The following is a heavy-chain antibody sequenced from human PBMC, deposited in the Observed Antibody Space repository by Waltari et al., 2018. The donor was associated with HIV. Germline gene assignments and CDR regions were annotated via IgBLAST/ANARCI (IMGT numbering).Heavy chain of an antibody. Sequence: EVQLVESGGALVQPGGSLRLSCAASGFSFSSYTMNWVRQAPGKGLECISSSSFSSSHIYDADSVKGRFTISRDNAKNSLYLQMNSLRAEDTAMYYCARTRRYESSYLYYIDNWGQGTLVTVSS. V-gene: IGHV3-48*01. D-gene: IGHD5-12*01. J-gene: IGHJ4*02. CDR1: GFSFSSYT. CDR2: SSFSSSHI. CDR3: ARTRRYESSYLYYIDN.